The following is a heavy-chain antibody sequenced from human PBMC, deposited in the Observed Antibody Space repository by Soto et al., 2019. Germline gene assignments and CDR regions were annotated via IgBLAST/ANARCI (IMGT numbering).Heavy chain of an antibody. V-gene: IGHV1-69*13. CDR1: GGTFSSYA. Sequence: SVKVSCKASGGTFSSYAISWVRQAPGQGLEWMGGIIPIFGTANYAQKFQGRVTITADASTSTAYMELSSLRSEDTAVYYCARGLAAAGSEEYYYYYYMDVWGKGTTVTVSS. D-gene: IGHD6-13*01. CDR2: IIPIFGTA. J-gene: IGHJ6*03. CDR3: ARGLAAAGSEEYYYYYYMDV.